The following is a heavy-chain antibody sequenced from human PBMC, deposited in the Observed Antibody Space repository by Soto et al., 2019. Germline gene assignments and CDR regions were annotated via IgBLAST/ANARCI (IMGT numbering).Heavy chain of an antibody. CDR1: GYTFTSYY. V-gene: IGHV1-46*01. CDR2: MNPSGGGT. Sequence: ASVKVSCKASGYTFTSYYVHWVREAPGQGLEWMGVMNPSGGGTTYAQKFQGGVTMTRDTSTSTVYMELSSLRSEDTAVYYCARERMGLYSGMDVWGQGTTVTVSS. D-gene: IGHD4-4*01. CDR3: ARERMGLYSGMDV. J-gene: IGHJ6*02.